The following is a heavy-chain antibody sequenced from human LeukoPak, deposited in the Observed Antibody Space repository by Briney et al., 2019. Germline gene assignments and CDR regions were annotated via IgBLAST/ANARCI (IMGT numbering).Heavy chain of an antibody. CDR1: GGSISSYY. V-gene: IGHV4-59*01. D-gene: IGHD3-10*01. CDR2: IYYSGST. J-gene: IGHJ6*03. Sequence: PSETLSLTCTVSGGSISSYYWSWLRQPPGKGLEGIGYIYYSGSTNYNPSLKSRVTISVDTSKNQFSLKLSSVTAADTAVYYCASGIRFGELVHYYYYMDVWGKGTTVTVSS. CDR3: ASGIRFGELVHYYYYMDV.